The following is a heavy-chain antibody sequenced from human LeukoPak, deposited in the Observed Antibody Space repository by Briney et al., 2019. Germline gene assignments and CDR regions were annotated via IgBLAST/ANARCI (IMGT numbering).Heavy chain of an antibody. CDR1: GLNSSGSA. J-gene: IGHJ4*02. V-gene: IGHV3-21*01. Sequence: PGGALTLSWAVSGLNSSGSAMHWVRQASGKGLEGVSSISSSSSYIYYADSVKGRFTISRDNAKNSLYLQMNSLRAEDTAVYYCARDRHYDSSGYDYWGQGTLVTVSS. D-gene: IGHD3-22*01. CDR2: ISSSSSYI. CDR3: ARDRHYDSSGYDY.